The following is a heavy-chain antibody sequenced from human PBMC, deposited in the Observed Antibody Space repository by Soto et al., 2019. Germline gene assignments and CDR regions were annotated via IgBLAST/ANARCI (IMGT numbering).Heavy chain of an antibody. CDR2: ISAYNGNT. Sequence: ASVKACSKASGYTFTSCGISWLRQAPGQGPEWMGWISAYNGNTNYAQKLQGRVTMTPDTSTSTAYMELRSLRSGDTAMYYCEKDLPLNYYDISGYFSHFDYWGQGILVTVSS. J-gene: IGHJ4*02. CDR1: GYTFTSCG. CDR3: EKDLPLNYYDISGYFSHFDY. V-gene: IGHV1-18*04. D-gene: IGHD3-22*01.